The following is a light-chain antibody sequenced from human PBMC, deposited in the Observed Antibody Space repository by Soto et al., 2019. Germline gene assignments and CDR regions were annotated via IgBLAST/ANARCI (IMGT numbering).Light chain of an antibody. Sequence: EIVLTQSTATLSLSPGERATLSCRASQSVNSILAWYQQKPDQAPRLLIFDASNWATGIPARFSGSGSGTVFTLTIISLEPEDFAVYYCRQRSNWPPYTFGQGTKLEIK. J-gene: IGKJ2*01. CDR2: DAS. V-gene: IGKV3-11*01. CDR1: QSVNSI. CDR3: RQRSNWPPYT.